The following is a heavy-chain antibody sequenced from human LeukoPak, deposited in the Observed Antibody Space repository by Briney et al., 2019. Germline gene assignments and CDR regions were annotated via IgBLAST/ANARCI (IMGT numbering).Heavy chain of an antibody. J-gene: IGHJ3*02. CDR3: ARFGMKGYAFDI. Sequence: PSETLSLTCTVSGGSISSGSYYWSWIRQPPGKGLEWIGYIYYSGSTSYNPSLKSRVTISVDTSKNQFSLKLSSVTAADTAVYYCARFGMKGYAFDIWGQGTMVTVSS. D-gene: IGHD3-16*01. CDR2: IYYSGST. V-gene: IGHV4-61*01. CDR1: GGSISSGSYY.